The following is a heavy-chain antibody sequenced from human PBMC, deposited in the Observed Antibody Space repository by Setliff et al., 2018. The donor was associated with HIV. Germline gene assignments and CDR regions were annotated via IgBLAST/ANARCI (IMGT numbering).Heavy chain of an antibody. V-gene: IGHV1-2*04. CDR3: TREIRDGYPRSSN. CDR2: INPNSGGT. Sequence: GASVKVSCKASGYTFTGYYMHWVRQAPGQGLEWMGWINPNSGGTNYAQKFQGWVTMTRDTSISTAYMELTTLRTEDTGFYFCTREIRDGYPRSSNWGQGTLVTVSS. D-gene: IGHD3-10*01. J-gene: IGHJ4*02. CDR1: GYTFTGYY.